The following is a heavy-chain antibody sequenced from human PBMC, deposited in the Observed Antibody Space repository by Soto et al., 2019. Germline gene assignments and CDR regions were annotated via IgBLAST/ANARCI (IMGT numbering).Heavy chain of an antibody. CDR1: GGSFSGYY. CDR3: ARGGPRIAAAGAPFDY. D-gene: IGHD6-13*01. Sequence: SETLSLTCAVYGGSFSGYYWSWIRQPPGKGLEWIGEINHSGSTNYNPSLKSRVTISVDTSKNQFSLKLSSVTAADTAVYYCARGGPRIAAAGAPFDYWGQGTLVTVSS. CDR2: INHSGST. J-gene: IGHJ4*02. V-gene: IGHV4-34*01.